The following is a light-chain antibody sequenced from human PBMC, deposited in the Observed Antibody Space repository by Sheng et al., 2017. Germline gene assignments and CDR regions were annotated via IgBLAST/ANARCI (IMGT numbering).Light chain of an antibody. CDR3: AAWDDSLNGPA. Sequence: QSVLTQPPSVSGAPGQRVTISCTGSSSNIGTGYDVHWYQQLPRAAPKLLIYGNTNRPSGVPDRFSGSKSDTSASLAISGLQSEDEADYYCAAWDDSLNGPAFGGGTKLTVL. J-gene: IGLJ3*02. CDR2: GNT. CDR1: SSNIGTGYD. V-gene: IGLV1-40*01.